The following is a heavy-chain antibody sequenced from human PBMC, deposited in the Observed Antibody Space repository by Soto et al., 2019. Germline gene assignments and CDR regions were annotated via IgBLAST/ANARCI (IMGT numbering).Heavy chain of an antibody. V-gene: IGHV3-30*18. D-gene: IGHD4-17*01. Sequence: QVQLVESGGGVVPPGTSLRLSCAASGFTFSTYGMHWVRQTPGKGLEWVALISYDGTNKYYADSVKGRFTISRDNSKNTLYLQMSSLSAEDTAVYYCAKDLQAYGDYDYYCYGLDVWGQGTTVSVSS. J-gene: IGHJ6*02. CDR3: AKDLQAYGDYDYYCYGLDV. CDR2: ISYDGTNK. CDR1: GFTFSTYG.